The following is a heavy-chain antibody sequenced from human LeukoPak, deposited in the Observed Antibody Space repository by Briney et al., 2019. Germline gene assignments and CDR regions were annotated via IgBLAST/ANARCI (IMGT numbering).Heavy chain of an antibody. CDR2: IYYSGTT. D-gene: IGHD2-2*02. Sequence: PSETLSLTCTVSGDSMSGSYWSWIRQPPGKGLEWIGFIYYSGTTYYNPSLKSRVTISVDTSKNQFSLKLSSVTAADTAVYYCARGNFFCSSTSCYMGYLYYFDYWGQGTLVTVSS. CDR1: GDSMSGSY. J-gene: IGHJ4*02. V-gene: IGHV4-59*12. CDR3: ARGNFFCSSTSCYMGYLYYFDY.